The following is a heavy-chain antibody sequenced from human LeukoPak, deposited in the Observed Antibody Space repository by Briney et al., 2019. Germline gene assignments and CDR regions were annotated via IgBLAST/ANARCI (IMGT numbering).Heavy chain of an antibody. Sequence: ASVKVSCKASGYTFTSYGINWVRQAPGQGLEWVGWISTYNGDTNYAQKLQGRVTMTTDTSTSTAYMELRSLRSDDTAVYYCAREGLEELTLDYWGQGTLVTVSS. D-gene: IGHD3-16*01. V-gene: IGHV1-18*01. CDR1: GYTFTSYG. CDR3: AREGLEELTLDY. CDR2: ISTYNGDT. J-gene: IGHJ4*01.